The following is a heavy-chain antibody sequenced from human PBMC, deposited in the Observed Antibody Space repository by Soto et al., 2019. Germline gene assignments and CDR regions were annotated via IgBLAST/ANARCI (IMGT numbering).Heavy chain of an antibody. CDR2: IYHSGST. CDR3: ASGRDGYKRFDY. D-gene: IGHD5-12*01. J-gene: IGHJ4*02. V-gene: IGHV4-30-2*01. CDR1: GGSISSGGYS. Sequence: PSETLSLTCAVSGGSISSGGYSWSWIRQPPGKGVEWIGYIYHSGSTYYNPSLKSRVTISVDRSKNQFSLKLSSVTAADTAVYYCASGRDGYKRFDYWGQGTLVTVSS.